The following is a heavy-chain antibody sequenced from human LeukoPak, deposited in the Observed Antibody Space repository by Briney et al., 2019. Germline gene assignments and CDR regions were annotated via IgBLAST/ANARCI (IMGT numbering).Heavy chain of an antibody. CDR3: TTGAEESLWFGEF. CDR2: IKSKTDGGTA. CDR1: GFTFSNAW. V-gene: IGHV3-15*01. Sequence: PGGSLRLSCAASGFTFSNAWMSWVRQAPGKGLEWVGRIKSKTDGGTADYAAPVNGRFSISRDDSDNMLHLQMNSLKTEDTAVYYCTTGAEESLWFGEFWGQGTQVTVSS. D-gene: IGHD3-10*01. J-gene: IGHJ4*02.